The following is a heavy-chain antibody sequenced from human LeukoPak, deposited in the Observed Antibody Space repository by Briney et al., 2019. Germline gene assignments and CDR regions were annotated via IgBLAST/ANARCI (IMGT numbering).Heavy chain of an antibody. CDR3: ARDLCIRFWSCIDY. J-gene: IGHJ4*02. V-gene: IGHV3-33*01. D-gene: IGHD3-3*01. Sequence: PGGSLRLSCAASGFTFSSYGMHWVRQAPGKGLEWVAVIWYDGSNKYYADSVKGRFTISRDNSKNTLYLQMNSLRAEDTAVYYCARDLCIRFWSCIDYWGQGTLVTVSS. CDR1: GFTFSSYG. CDR2: IWYDGSNK.